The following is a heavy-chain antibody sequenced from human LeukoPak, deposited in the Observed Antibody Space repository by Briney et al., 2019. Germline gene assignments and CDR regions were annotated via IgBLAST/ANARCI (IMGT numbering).Heavy chain of an antibody. D-gene: IGHD3-10*01. CDR2: IYTSGSI. V-gene: IGHV4-61*02. Sequence: PSETLSLTCTVSGGSISSGSYYWSWIRQPAGKGLEWIGRIYTSGSINYNSSLKSRVTISLDTSKNQFSLKLSSVTAADTAVYYCARELNLVRAVSYNWFDPWGQGTLVTVSS. J-gene: IGHJ5*02. CDR1: GGSISSGSYY. CDR3: ARELNLVRAVSYNWFDP.